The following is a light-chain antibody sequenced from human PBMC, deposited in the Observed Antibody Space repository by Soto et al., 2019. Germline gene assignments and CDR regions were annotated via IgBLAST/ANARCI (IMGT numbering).Light chain of an antibody. V-gene: IGKV3-15*01. CDR2: GAS. CDR3: QQYNNLPPHRT. CDR1: QSVGSN. J-gene: IGKJ1*01. Sequence: EIVMTQSPATLSVSPGERATLSCRASQSVGSNLAWYQQKPGQAPRLLIYGASTKDTGIPARFSGSGSGTELTLTLSILPSEDFAFCLCQQYNNLPPHRTFGQGTKVEIK.